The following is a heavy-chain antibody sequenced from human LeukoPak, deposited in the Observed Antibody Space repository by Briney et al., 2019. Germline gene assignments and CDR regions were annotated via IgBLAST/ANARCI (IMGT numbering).Heavy chain of an antibody. Sequence: ASVKVSCKASGGTFSSYTISWVRQAPGQGLEWMGRIIPILGIANYAQKFQGRVTITADKSTSTAYMELSSLRAEDTAVYYCARAGSHFEYSSGWNWGQGTLVTVSS. CDR1: GGTFSSYT. D-gene: IGHD6-19*01. V-gene: IGHV1-69*02. CDR2: IIPILGIA. CDR3: ARAGSHFEYSSGWN. J-gene: IGHJ4*02.